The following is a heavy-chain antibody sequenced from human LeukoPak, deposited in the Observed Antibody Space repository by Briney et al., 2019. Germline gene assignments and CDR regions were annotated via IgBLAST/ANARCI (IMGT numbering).Heavy chain of an antibody. D-gene: IGHD3-22*01. CDR3: ARGNYDSSGYQTR. Sequence: APVKVSCKASGYTFSTYTMHWVRQAPGQGLEWMGWINTNTENPTYAQGFTGRFVFSLDTSVSTAYLQISSLKAEDTAVYYCARGNYDSSGYQTRWGQGTLVTVSS. J-gene: IGHJ4*02. CDR2: INTNTENP. V-gene: IGHV7-4-1*02. CDR1: GYTFSTYT.